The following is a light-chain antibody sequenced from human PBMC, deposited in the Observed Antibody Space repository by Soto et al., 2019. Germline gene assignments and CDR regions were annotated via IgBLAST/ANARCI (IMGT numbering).Light chain of an antibody. CDR2: GAS. J-gene: IGKJ5*01. CDR1: QSVSSN. V-gene: IGKV3D-15*02. Sequence: EIVLTQSPATLSVSPWERATLSCRASQSVSSNLAWYQQIPGRAPRLLISGASNRASGIPARFSAWGSGTDFTLTISRVDPADFAFYYCQQYFTSPITFGQGTRLEIK. CDR3: QQYFTSPIT.